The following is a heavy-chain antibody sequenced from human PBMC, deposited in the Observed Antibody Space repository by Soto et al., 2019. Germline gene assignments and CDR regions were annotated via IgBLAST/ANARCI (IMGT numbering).Heavy chain of an antibody. CDR2: IWYDGSSK. Sequence: QVQLVESGGGVVQPGRSLRLSCAASGFTFSSYGMHWVRQAPGKGLEWVAVIWYDGSSKYYADSVKGRFTISRDNSKNTLYLQMNSLRAEDTAVYYCARDRPPMIGLYDAFDIWGQGTMVTVSS. CDR1: GFTFSSYG. J-gene: IGHJ3*02. V-gene: IGHV3-33*01. CDR3: ARDRPPMIGLYDAFDI. D-gene: IGHD3-10*02.